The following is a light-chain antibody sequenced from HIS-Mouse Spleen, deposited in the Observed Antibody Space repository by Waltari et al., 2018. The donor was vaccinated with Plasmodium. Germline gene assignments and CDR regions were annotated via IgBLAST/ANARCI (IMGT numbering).Light chain of an antibody. Sequence: QSALTQPASVSGSPGQSITISCTGTSSDVGGYHYVSWYQQHPGQAPKLMIYDVSNRPSGVSNRFSGSKSGNTASLTISGLQAEDEADYYCSSYTSSSTAFGTGTKVTVL. V-gene: IGLV2-14*03. CDR2: DVS. CDR3: SSYTSSSTA. CDR1: SSDVGGYHY. J-gene: IGLJ1*01.